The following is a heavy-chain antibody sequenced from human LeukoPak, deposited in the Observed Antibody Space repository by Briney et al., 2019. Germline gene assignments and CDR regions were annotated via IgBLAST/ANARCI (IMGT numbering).Heavy chain of an antibody. CDR1: GFPLSSYS. D-gene: IGHD1-1*01. J-gene: IGHJ4*02. CDR2: ISSSSSNI. Sequence: GGSLRLSCTASGFPLSSYSINWLRQAPGKGLEWISYISSSSSNIYYLDSVQGRLTVSRDNERNSLFLQIDSPRAEDTAVYYCVRVKGTYFDYWGQGSLVTVSS. CDR3: VRVKGTYFDY. V-gene: IGHV3-48*01.